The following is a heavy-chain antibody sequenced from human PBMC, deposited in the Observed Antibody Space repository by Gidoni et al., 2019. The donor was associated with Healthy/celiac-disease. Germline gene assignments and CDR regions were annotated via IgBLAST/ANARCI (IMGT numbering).Heavy chain of an antibody. V-gene: IGHV3-7*03. CDR2: IKQDGSEK. Sequence: EVQLVESGGGLVQPGGSLRLSCAASGFTFSSYWMSWVRQAPGKGLEWGANIKQDGSEKYYVDSVKGRFTISRDNAKNSLYLQMNSLRAEDTAVYYCARSPGYCSSTSCYTRWDYYYYGMDVWGQGTTVTVSS. CDR3: ARSPGYCSSTSCYTRWDYYYYGMDV. D-gene: IGHD2-2*02. J-gene: IGHJ6*02. CDR1: GFTFSSYW.